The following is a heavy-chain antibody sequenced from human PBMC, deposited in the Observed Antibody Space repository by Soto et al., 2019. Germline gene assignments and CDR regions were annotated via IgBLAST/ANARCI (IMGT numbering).Heavy chain of an antibody. Sequence: VQLLESGGSLVQPGGSLTLSCAASGFPFSNYAMSWVRQTPEKGLEWVAAISGGGNDRYYADFVKGRFTFSRDNSRNILYLQMTSLRAEDTATYYCARSLFMVAPDNEPFDYWGQGALVTVSS. V-gene: IGHV3-23*01. CDR1: GFPFSNYA. CDR3: ARSLFMVAPDNEPFDY. D-gene: IGHD5-12*01. J-gene: IGHJ4*02. CDR2: ISGGGNDR.